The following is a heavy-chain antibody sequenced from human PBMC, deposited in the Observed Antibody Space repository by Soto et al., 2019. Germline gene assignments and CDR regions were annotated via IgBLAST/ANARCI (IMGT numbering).Heavy chain of an antibody. CDR3: ARAKHFLGDYYRDY. D-gene: IGHD3-3*02. CDR1: GGTFSSYA. Sequence: QVQLVQSGAEVKKPGSSVKVSCKASGGTFSSYAISWVRQAPGQGLEWMGGIIPIFGTAHYAQKFQGRVTTTAQESRSTAYTELRSLRSEDTAVYYCARAKHFLGDYYRDYWGQGSLVTVSS. CDR2: IIPIFGTA. J-gene: IGHJ4*02. V-gene: IGHV1-69*01.